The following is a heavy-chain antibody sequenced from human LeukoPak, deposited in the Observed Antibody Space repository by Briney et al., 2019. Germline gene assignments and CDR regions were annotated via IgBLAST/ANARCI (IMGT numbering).Heavy chain of an antibody. J-gene: IGHJ4*02. D-gene: IGHD3-22*01. CDR3: ARGASGYYQDY. CDR1: GYTFTGYY. CDR2: INPNSGGT. V-gene: IGHV1-2*02. Sequence: ASVKVSCKASGYTFTGYYMHWVRQAPGQGLEWMGWINPNSGGTNYAQKFQGRVTITADESTSTAYMELSSLRSEDTAVYYCARGASGYYQDYWGQGTLVTVSS.